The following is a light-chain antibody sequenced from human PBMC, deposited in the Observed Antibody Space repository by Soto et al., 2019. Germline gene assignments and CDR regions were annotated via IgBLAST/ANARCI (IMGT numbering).Light chain of an antibody. CDR1: QSVRSY. V-gene: IGKV3-11*01. J-gene: IGKJ2*01. CDR2: DAY. CDR3: QERSILYT. Sequence: EIVLTQSPATLSLSPGERVTLSCRASQSVRSYLAWYQQKPGQAPRLLIYDAYKRAAGPPARFSGSGSGTDFTLTISSLEPEDFAVYYCQERSILYTFGQGTKLEIK.